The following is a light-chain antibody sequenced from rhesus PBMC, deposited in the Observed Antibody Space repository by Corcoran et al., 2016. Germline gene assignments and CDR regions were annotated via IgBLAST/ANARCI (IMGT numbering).Light chain of an antibody. J-gene: IGKJ2*01. V-gene: IGKV1-74*01. CDR3: QHSYGTPYS. Sequence: DIQMTQSPSSLSASVGDRVTITCRASENVNNYLHWYQQKPGKAPMLLNYKASTLESGVPSRFSGSGSRTDFTLTISSLLPEDFATYFCQHSYGTPYSFGQGTKVEIK. CDR1: ENVNNY. CDR2: KAS.